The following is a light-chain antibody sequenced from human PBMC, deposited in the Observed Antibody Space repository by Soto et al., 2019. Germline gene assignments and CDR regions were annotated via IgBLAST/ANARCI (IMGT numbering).Light chain of an antibody. CDR1: QTVRTNY. CDR2: DAS. CDR3: QQFSSYPLT. Sequence: EIVLTQSPATLSLSPGERATLSCRASQTVRTNYLAWYQQKPEHAPRLLIYDASSRATGIPDRFSGGGSGTDFTLTISRLEPEDFAVYYCQQFSSYPLTFGGGTKVDIK. V-gene: IGKV3-20*01. J-gene: IGKJ4*01.